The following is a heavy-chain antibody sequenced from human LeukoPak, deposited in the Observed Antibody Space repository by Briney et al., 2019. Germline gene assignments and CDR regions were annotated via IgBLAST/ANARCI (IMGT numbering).Heavy chain of an antibody. CDR1: GFTFSSYS. Sequence: GGSLRLSCAASGFTFSSYSMNWVRQAPGKGLEWVSYISSSSSTIYYADSVKGRFTISRDNAKNSLYLQMNSLRAEDTAVYYCARHEDYSNYDLSYWGQGTLVTVSS. D-gene: IGHD4-11*01. V-gene: IGHV3-48*01. CDR2: ISSSSSTI. J-gene: IGHJ4*02. CDR3: ARHEDYSNYDLSY.